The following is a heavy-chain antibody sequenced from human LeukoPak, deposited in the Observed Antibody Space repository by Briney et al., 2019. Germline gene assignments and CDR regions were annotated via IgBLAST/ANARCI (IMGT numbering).Heavy chain of an antibody. CDR2: ISSSSSSYI. Sequence: GGSLRLSCAASGFTFSSYSMNWVRQAPGKGLEWVSSISSSSSSYIYYADSVKGRFTISRDNAKNSLYLQMNSLRAEDTAVYYCQRGISGAPSNPRAAFDIWGQGTMVTVSS. CDR3: QRGISGAPSNPRAAFDI. D-gene: IGHD3-3*01. V-gene: IGHV3-21*01. J-gene: IGHJ3*02. CDR1: GFTFSSYS.